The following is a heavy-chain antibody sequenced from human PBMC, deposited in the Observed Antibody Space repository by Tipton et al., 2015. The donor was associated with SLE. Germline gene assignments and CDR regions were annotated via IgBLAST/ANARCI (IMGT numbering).Heavy chain of an antibody. Sequence: TLSLTCTVSGGSISSSSYYWGWIRQPPGKGLEWIGEINHSGNTNQNPSLKSRVTISVDTSKNQFSLKLSSVTAADTAVYYCARVVTVAGTRISFDIWGQGTMVTVSS. CDR1: GGSISSSSYY. CDR3: ARVVTVAGTRISFDI. J-gene: IGHJ3*02. CDR2: INHSGNT. D-gene: IGHD6-19*01. V-gene: IGHV4-39*07.